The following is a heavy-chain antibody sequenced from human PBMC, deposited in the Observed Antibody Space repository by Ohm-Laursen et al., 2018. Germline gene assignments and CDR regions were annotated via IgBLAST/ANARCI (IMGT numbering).Heavy chain of an antibody. J-gene: IGHJ4*02. CDR3: AGNSSGPYSFDS. V-gene: IGHV4-34*01. CDR2: INHSRST. D-gene: IGHD3-22*01. Sequence: SETLSLTCAVYGGSFSGYYWNWIRQPPGKGLEWIGEINHSRSTKYNSSFKSRVTISVDTSKNQFSLKLSSMTAADTAVYYCAGNSSGPYSFDSWGQGTLVTGSS. CDR1: GGSFSGYY.